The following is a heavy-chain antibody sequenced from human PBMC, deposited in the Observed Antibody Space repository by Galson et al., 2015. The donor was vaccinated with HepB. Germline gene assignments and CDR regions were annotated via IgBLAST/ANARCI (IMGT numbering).Heavy chain of an antibody. J-gene: IGHJ3*02. CDR3: ARGRMVRGLSLRYDAVDI. D-gene: IGHD3-10*01. Sequence: SLRLSCAGSGFTFRSYAMHWVRQAPGKGLEWVAVISFDGFNKYYADSGKGRFTISRDNSKNTLYLQMNSLSAEDTAVYYCARGRMVRGLSLRYDAVDIWGQGTMVTVSS. V-gene: IGHV3-30*04. CDR2: ISFDGFNK. CDR1: GFTFRSYA.